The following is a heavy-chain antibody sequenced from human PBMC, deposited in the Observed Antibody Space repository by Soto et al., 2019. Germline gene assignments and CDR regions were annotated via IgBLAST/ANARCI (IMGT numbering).Heavy chain of an antibody. V-gene: IGHV3-21*01. Sequence: EVQLVESGGGLVKPGGSLRLSCAASGFTFSSYSMNWVRQAPGKGLEWVSSISSSSSYIYYADSVKGRFTISRDNAKNSLYLQMNSLRAEDTAVYYCASSQQGLGAYFDYWGQGTLVTVSS. CDR3: ASSQQGLGAYFDY. CDR1: GFTFSSYS. D-gene: IGHD3-16*01. J-gene: IGHJ4*02. CDR2: ISSSSSYI.